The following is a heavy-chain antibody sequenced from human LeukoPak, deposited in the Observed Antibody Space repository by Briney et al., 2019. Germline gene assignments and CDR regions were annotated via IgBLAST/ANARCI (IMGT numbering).Heavy chain of an antibody. Sequence: GGSLRLSCAASGFTFSSYDMHWVRQATGKGLEWVSAIGTAGDTYYPGSVKGRFTISRDNSKNTLYLQMNSLRAEDTAVYYCARLRDWFDPWGQGTLVTVSS. CDR1: GFTFSSYD. CDR3: ARLRDWFDP. CDR2: IGTAGDT. J-gene: IGHJ5*02. V-gene: IGHV3-13*01.